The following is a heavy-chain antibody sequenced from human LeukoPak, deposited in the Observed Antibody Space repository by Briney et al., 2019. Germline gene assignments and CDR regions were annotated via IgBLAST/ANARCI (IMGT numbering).Heavy chain of an antibody. CDR1: GFTFSSYW. D-gene: IGHD6-13*01. Sequence: GGSLRLSCAASGFTFSSYWMHWVRQAPGKGLVWVSRINTDGSSTTYADSVKGRFTISRDNAKNTLYLQMNSLRAEDTAVYYCARERHSSTWDAFDIWGQETMVTVSS. CDR3: ARERHSSTWDAFDI. J-gene: IGHJ3*02. V-gene: IGHV3-74*01. CDR2: INTDGSST.